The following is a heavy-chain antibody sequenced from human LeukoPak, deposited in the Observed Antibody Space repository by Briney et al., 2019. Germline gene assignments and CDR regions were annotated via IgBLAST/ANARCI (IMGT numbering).Heavy chain of an antibody. J-gene: IGHJ4*02. CDR1: GLTFSSYW. CDR2: INKDESEK. V-gene: IGHV3-7*01. Sequence: GGSLRLSCAVSGLTFSSYWMSWVRQAPGRGLEWVANINKDESEKYYVDSVKGRFAISRDNAKNSLYLQMNSLRAEDTAVYYCARLGSNSSYWGQGTLVTVSS. D-gene: IGHD6-6*01. CDR3: ARLGSNSSY.